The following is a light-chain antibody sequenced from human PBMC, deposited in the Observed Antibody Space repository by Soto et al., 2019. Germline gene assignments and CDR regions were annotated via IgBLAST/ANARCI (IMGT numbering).Light chain of an antibody. CDR1: QSLSTYS. Sequence: EIVLTQSPGTLSLSPGERATLSCRASQSLSTYSLAWYQQKPGQTPRLLIYAASARDTDIPDRFNGSGSGTDFALTISRLEPEDFALYYCQQRNSWPPITFGQGTRLEIK. CDR3: QQRNSWPPIT. V-gene: IGKV3D-20*02. J-gene: IGKJ5*01. CDR2: AAS.